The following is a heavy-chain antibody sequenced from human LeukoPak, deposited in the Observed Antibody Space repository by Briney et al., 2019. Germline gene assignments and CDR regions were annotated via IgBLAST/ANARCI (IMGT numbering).Heavy chain of an antibody. Sequence: SVKVSCKASGGTSSSYAISWVRQAPGQGLEWMGGIIPIFGTANYAQKFQGRVTITADESTSTAYMELSSLRSEDTAVYYCARDRGDGYNFFDYWGQGTLVTVSS. CDR3: ARDRGDGYNFFDY. CDR2: IIPIFGTA. V-gene: IGHV1-69*13. J-gene: IGHJ4*02. D-gene: IGHD5-24*01. CDR1: GGTSSSYA.